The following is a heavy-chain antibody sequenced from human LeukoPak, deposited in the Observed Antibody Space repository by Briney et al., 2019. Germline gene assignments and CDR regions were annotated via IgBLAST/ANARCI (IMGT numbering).Heavy chain of an antibody. CDR2: IYYGGDT. V-gene: IGHV4-39*01. Sequence: SETLSLTCTVSGGSISSTIFYWAWIRQPPGKGLEWIGTIYYGGDTYYNPSLKGRVTISVATSKNQFSLKLNSVTAADTAVYYCASQGRYFDYWGQGTLVTVSS. CDR3: ASQGRYFDY. CDR1: GGSISSTIFY. J-gene: IGHJ4*02.